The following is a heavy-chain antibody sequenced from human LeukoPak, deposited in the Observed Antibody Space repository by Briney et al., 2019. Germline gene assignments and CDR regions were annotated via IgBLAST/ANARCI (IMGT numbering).Heavy chain of an antibody. J-gene: IGHJ4*02. CDR2: IYPGDSDT. CDR3: ARARELSFPIDY. Sequence: GEPLQISCKGYGYSFTSYWIGWVRPMPGKGLEWMGIIYPGDSDTRYSPSFQGQVTISADKSISTAYLQWSSLKASDTAMYYCARARELSFPIDYWGQGTLVTVSS. CDR1: GYSFTSYW. V-gene: IGHV5-51*01. D-gene: IGHD3-16*02.